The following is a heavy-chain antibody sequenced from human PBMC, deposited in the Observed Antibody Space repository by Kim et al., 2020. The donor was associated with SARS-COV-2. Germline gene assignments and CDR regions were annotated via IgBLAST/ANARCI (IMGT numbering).Heavy chain of an antibody. V-gene: IGHV1-18*01. CDR2: T. D-gene: IGHD1-26*01. Sequence: TNDAQRLQGRVTMTTEPSTRTAYMELRSLRSDDTAVYYCARAVGATPFDYWGQGTLVTVSS. J-gene: IGHJ4*02. CDR3: ARAVGATPFDY.